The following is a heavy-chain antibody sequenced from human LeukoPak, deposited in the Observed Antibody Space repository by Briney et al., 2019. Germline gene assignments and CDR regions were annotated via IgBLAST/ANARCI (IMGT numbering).Heavy chain of an antibody. D-gene: IGHD6-19*01. CDR1: GGSISSYY. CDR3: ARGRDSSGWYVFHWFDP. CDR2: IYYSGST. V-gene: IGHV4-59*01. J-gene: IGHJ5*02. Sequence: PSETLSLTCTVSGGSISSYYWSWIRQPPGKGLEWIGYIYYSGSTNYNPSLKSRVTISVDTSKNQFSLKLSSVTAADTAVYYCARGRDSSGWYVFHWFDPWGQGILVTVSS.